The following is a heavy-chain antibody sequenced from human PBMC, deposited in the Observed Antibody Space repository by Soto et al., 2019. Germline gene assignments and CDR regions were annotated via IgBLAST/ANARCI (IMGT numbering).Heavy chain of an antibody. CDR1: GGSISSGGYS. D-gene: IGHD3-10*01. CDR2: IYYSGST. V-gene: IGHV4-31*11. Sequence: SETLSLTCAVSGGSISSGGYSWSWIRQHPGKGLEWIGYIYYSGSTYYNPSLKSRVTISVDTSKNQFSLKLSSVTAADTAVYYCARDLGSGSYYYYYYGMDVWGQGTTVTVSS. J-gene: IGHJ6*02. CDR3: ARDLGSGSYYYYYYGMDV.